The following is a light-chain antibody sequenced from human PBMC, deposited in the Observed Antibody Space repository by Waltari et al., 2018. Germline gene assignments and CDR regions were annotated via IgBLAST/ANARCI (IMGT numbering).Light chain of an antibody. CDR1: SSNIGSNT. Sequence: QSVLTQPPSASGTPGQRVTISCFGSSSNIGSNTVNWYQQLPGTAPKLLIYSNNQRPSGFPDRFAGSKSGTSASLAISGLQSEDEADYYCAAWDDSLIGPVFGGGTKLTVL. CDR3: AAWDDSLIGPV. V-gene: IGLV1-44*01. J-gene: IGLJ2*01. CDR2: SNN.